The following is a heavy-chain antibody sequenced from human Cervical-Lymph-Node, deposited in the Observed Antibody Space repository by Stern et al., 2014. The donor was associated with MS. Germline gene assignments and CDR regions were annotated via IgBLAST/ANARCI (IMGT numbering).Heavy chain of an antibody. CDR2: INPSGGST. J-gene: IGHJ4*02. CDR1: GYTFTSYY. V-gene: IGHV1-46*01. Sequence: VQLVESGAEVKKPGASVKVSCKASGYTFTSYYMHWGRQAPGQGLEWMGIINPSGGSTSYAQKFQGRVTMTRDTSTSTVYMELSSLRSEDTAVDYCALHGYSSGWYDYWGQGTLVTVSS. CDR3: ALHGYSSGWYDY. D-gene: IGHD6-19*01.